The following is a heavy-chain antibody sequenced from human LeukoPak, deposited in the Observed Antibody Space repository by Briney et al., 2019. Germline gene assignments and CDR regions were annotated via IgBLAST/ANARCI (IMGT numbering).Heavy chain of an antibody. Sequence: PSETLSLTCTVSGGSISSYYWNWIRLPPGKGLEWIGYIYSSGSTIYNPSLKSRVTISIDTSRNQFSLRLSSVTAADTAVYYYARDHCSGGSCYPGWFDPWGQGTLVTVSS. CDR3: ARDHCSGGSCYPGWFDP. J-gene: IGHJ5*02. V-gene: IGHV4-59*01. CDR1: GGSISSYY. D-gene: IGHD2-15*01. CDR2: IYSSGST.